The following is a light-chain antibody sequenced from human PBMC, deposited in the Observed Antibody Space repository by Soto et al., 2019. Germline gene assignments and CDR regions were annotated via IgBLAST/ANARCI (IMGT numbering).Light chain of an antibody. Sequence: QSALTQPASVSGSPGQSITISCTGTSSDVGGYNYVSWYQQHPGKAPKLIIYEVSNRPSGVSSRFSGSKSGSTASLTISGLQAEDEADYYCSSYTSSSTLVFGGGTKVTVL. CDR3: SSYTSSSTLV. CDR1: SSDVGGYNY. CDR2: EVS. V-gene: IGLV2-14*01. J-gene: IGLJ2*01.